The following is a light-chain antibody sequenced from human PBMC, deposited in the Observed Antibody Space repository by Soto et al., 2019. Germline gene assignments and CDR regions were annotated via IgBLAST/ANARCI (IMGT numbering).Light chain of an antibody. V-gene: IGLV2-14*03. CDR1: STDIGAYNY. J-gene: IGLJ2*01. Sequence: QSALTQPTSVSGAPGQSVTISCTGTSTDIGAYNYVTWYQQHPGKAPKLMIYDINNRPSGVPDRFSASKSGTSASLTISGLQAEDEADYYCQSYTANINSAVFGAGTKLTVL. CDR3: QSYTANINSAV. CDR2: DIN.